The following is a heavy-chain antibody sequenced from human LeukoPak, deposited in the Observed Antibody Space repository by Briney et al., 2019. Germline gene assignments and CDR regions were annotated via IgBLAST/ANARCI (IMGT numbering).Heavy chain of an antibody. J-gene: IGHJ4*02. CDR1: RFTFSSYE. Sequence: PGGSLRLSCAASRFTFSSYEMNWVRQALGKGVEWVSYISSSGSTIYYADSVKGRFTISRDNAKNSLYLQMNSLRAEDTAVYYCARSSYDSSGWNFDDWGQGTLVTVSS. CDR3: ARSSYDSSGWNFDD. D-gene: IGHD3-22*01. V-gene: IGHV3-48*03. CDR2: ISSSGSTI.